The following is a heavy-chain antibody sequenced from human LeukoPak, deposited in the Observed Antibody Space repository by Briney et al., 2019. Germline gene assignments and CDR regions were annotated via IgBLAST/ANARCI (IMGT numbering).Heavy chain of an antibody. CDR3: ARGGGAAAGPYNCFDP. D-gene: IGHD6-13*01. CDR2: IYYSGST. J-gene: IGHJ5*02. CDR1: GGSISTNSHY. V-gene: IGHV4-39*01. Sequence: PSETLSLTCSVSGGSISTNSHYWGWIRLPPGKGLEWIGTIYYSGSTYYNPSLKSRVTISVDTSKNQFPLRLSSVTAADTAVYYCARGGGAAAGPYNCFDPWGQGTLVTVSS.